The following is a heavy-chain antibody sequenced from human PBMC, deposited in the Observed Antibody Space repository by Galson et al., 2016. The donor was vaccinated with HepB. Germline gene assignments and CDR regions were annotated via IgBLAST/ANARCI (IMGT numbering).Heavy chain of an antibody. CDR2: MSSNGGTT. CDR3: VKDGYGDLYYFDY. D-gene: IGHD4-17*01. Sequence: SLRLSCAASGFTFSLYAMHWVRQGPGKGLEYVSAMSSNGGTTYSADSVKGRFTISRDNSKNTLYLQMSSLRAEDTAVYYCVKDGYGDLYYFDYWGQGTLVTVSS. CDR1: GFTFSLYA. V-gene: IGHV3-64D*08. J-gene: IGHJ4*02.